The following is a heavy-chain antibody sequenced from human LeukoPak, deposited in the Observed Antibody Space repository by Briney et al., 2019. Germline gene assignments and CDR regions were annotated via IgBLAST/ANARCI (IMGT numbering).Heavy chain of an antibody. J-gene: IGHJ3*02. V-gene: IGHV3-23*01. D-gene: IGHD3-22*01. CDR1: GFTFSSYA. Sequence: GGSLRLSCAASGFTFSSYAMNWVRQAPGKGLEWVSSISGGGGSTYYADSVKGRFTISRDNSKSTLYLQMNSLRAEDTAVYYCATNGGSYYDSSGYYHAFDIWGQGTMVTVSS. CDR2: ISGGGGST. CDR3: ATNGGSYYDSSGYYHAFDI.